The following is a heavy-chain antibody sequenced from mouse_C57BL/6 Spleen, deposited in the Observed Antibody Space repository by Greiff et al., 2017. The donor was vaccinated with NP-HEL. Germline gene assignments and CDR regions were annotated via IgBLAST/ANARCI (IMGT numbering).Heavy chain of an antibody. V-gene: IGHV1-26*01. CDR2: INPNNGGT. Sequence: EVQLQQSGPELVKPGASVKISCKASGYTFTDYYMNWVKQSHGKSLEWIGDINPNNGGTSYNQKFKGNATLTVDKSSSTAYMELRSLTSEDSAVYYCARGDYSNFSAWFAYWGQGTLVTVSA. CDR1: GYTFTDYY. J-gene: IGHJ3*01. D-gene: IGHD2-5*01. CDR3: ARGDYSNFSAWFAY.